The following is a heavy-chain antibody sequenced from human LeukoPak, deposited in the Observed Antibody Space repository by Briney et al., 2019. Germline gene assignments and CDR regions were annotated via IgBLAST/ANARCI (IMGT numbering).Heavy chain of an antibody. Sequence: GGSLRLSCAASGFTFSSYGMHWVRQSPGRGLEWVSFISFDGSNEFYADSLKGRFTIFRDNSKDTLYLQMDSLRAEDTALYYCAREEHDYVWGSYRYYYYYGTDVWGQGTTVTVSS. CDR1: GFTFSSYG. V-gene: IGHV3-30*03. CDR3: AREEHDYVWGSYRYYYYYGTDV. CDR2: ISFDGSNE. J-gene: IGHJ6*02. D-gene: IGHD3-16*02.